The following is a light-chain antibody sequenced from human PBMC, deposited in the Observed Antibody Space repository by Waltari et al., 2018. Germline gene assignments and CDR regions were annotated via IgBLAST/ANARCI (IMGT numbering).Light chain of an antibody. CDR3: QHYVRLPAT. CDR2: GAS. V-gene: IGKV3-20*01. Sequence: TLSCRASQSVSRSLAWYQQKPGQAPKLLIYGASTRATGIPDRFTGSGSGTDFSLTISSLEPEDFAIYFCQHYVRLPATFGQGTKVEIK. J-gene: IGKJ1*01. CDR1: QSVSRS.